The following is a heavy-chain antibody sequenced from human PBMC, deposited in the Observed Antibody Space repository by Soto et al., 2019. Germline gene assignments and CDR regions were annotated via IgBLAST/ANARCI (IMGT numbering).Heavy chain of an antibody. J-gene: IGHJ4*02. V-gene: IGHV4-39*01. Sequence: PWETLSLTCIVSGESISSSSYYWGWVRLPPGKGLEWLGSIYYSGRTYYNPSFKSRVTISIDTSKNQFSLKLCSVTATDTAVYYGARQRTTVVTQAYFDHWGQGALVTVSS. CDR3: ARQRTTVVTQAYFDH. CDR1: GESISSSSYY. CDR2: IYYSGRT. D-gene: IGHD2-21*02.